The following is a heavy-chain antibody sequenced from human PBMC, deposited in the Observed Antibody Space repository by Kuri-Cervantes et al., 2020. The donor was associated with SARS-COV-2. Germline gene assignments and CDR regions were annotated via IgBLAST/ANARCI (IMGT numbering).Heavy chain of an antibody. CDR1: GFPFSSYA. CDR3: VKENSGRAPLMDV. J-gene: IGHJ6*02. D-gene: IGHD1-26*01. Sequence: GGSLRLSCAASGFPFSSYAMNWVRQAPGKGLEWVSTISESGGVTYYADSVMGRFTILRDNSKNTLYLQMNSLRADDTAVYYCVKENSGRAPLMDVWGQGTTVTVSS. CDR2: ISESGGVT. V-gene: IGHV3-23*01.